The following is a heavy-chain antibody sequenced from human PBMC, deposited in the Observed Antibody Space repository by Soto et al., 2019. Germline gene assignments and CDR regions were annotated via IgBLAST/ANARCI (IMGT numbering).Heavy chain of an antibody. CDR3: AKDQRAMIVVVITFDY. CDR1: GFTFSSYA. J-gene: IGHJ4*02. V-gene: IGHV3-23*01. D-gene: IGHD3-22*01. Sequence: PGGSLRLSCAASGFTFSSYAMIWVRQAPGKGLEWVSAISGSGGSTYYADSVKGRFTISRDNSKNTLYLQMNSLRAEDTAVYYCAKDQRAMIVVVITFDYWGQGTLVTVSS. CDR2: ISGSGGST.